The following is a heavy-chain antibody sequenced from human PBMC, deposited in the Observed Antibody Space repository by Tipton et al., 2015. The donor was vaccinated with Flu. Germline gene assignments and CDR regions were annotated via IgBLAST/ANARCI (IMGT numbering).Heavy chain of an antibody. CDR1: GGSISSYY. J-gene: IGHJ3*02. CDR3: ARDTGWGSSYASHGPHFDI. D-gene: IGHD3-16*01. Sequence: LSLTCTVSGGSISSYYWSWIRQPPGKGLEWIAYFYYSGSTNYNPSLKSRVTISVDTSKNQFSLKLSSVTAADTAMYYCARDTGWGSSYASHGPHFDIWGQGTMVTVSS. V-gene: IGHV4-59*01. CDR2: FYYSGST.